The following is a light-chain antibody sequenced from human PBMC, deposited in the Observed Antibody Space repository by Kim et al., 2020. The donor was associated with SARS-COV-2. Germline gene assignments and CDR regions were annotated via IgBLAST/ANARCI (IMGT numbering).Light chain of an antibody. CDR2: WGS. Sequence: DIVMTQSPLSLPVTPGEPASISCRSSQSLLHSNGYNYLDWYLQKPGQSPQLLIYWGSNRASGVPDRFSGSGSGTDFTLKISRVEAEDVGVYYCMQALQTPLTFGVGTKVDIK. V-gene: IGKV2-28*01. J-gene: IGKJ4*01. CDR1: QSLLHSNGYNY. CDR3: MQALQTPLT.